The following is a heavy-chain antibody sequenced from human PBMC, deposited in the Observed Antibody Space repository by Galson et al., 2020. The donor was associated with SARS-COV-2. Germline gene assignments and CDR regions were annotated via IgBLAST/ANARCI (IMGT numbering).Heavy chain of an antibody. D-gene: IGHD4-17*01. J-gene: IGHJ6*02. CDR3: ARESHDYGDDDPYYYYGMDV. V-gene: IGHV3-11*01. CDR2: ISSSGSTI. CDR1: GFTFSDYY. Sequence: GSLRLSCSASGFTFSDYYMSWIRQAPGKGLEWVSYISSSGSTIYYADSVKGRFTISRDNAKNSLYLQMNSLRAEDTAVYYCARESHDYGDDDPYYYYGMDVWGQGTTVTVSS.